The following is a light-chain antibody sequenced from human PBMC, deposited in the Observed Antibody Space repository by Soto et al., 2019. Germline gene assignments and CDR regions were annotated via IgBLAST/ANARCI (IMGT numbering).Light chain of an antibody. J-gene: IGLJ2*01. CDR2: DVT. V-gene: IGLV2-14*01. CDR1: SSDVGGYNY. Sequence: QSVLTQPASVSGSPGQSITISCTGTSSDVGGYNYVSWYQQHPGKAPKLMVYDVTKRPSGVSYRFSGSKSGNTASLTISGLQAEDEADYYCSSYTNRRTIIFGGGTKLTVL. CDR3: SSYTNRRTII.